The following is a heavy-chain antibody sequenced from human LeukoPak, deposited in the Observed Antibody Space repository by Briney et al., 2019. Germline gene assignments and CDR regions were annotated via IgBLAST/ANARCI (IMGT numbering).Heavy chain of an antibody. CDR3: ARYGHGLGFDY. J-gene: IGHJ4*02. Sequence: GGSLRLSCAASGFTFDDYAVHWVRQAPGKGLEWVSGISWNSGSIGYADSVKGRFTISRDNAKNSLYLQMNSLRAEDTALYYCARYGHGLGFDYWGQGTLVTVSS. V-gene: IGHV3-9*01. CDR2: ISWNSGSI. CDR1: GFTFDDYA. D-gene: IGHD1-20*01.